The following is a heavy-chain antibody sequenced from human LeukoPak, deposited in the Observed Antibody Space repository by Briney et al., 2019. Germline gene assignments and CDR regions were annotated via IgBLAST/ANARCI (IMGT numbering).Heavy chain of an antibody. J-gene: IGHJ4*02. CDR3: AKEMESSFDY. D-gene: IGHD1-1*01. Sequence: GGSLRLSCAVSGFTFSSYAMSWVRQAPGKGLEWVSAISSSGGTTYYADSVKGRFTISRDNSKNTLYLQMNSLRAEDTAVYFCAKEMESSFDYWGQGTLATVSS. V-gene: IGHV3-23*01. CDR2: ISSSGGTT. CDR1: GFTFSSYA.